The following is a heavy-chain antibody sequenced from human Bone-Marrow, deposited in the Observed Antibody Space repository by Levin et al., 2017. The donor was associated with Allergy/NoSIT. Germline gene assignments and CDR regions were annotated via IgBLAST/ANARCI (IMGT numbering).Heavy chain of an antibody. V-gene: IGHV3-23*01. CDR1: RPILSDYA. J-gene: IGHJ3*02. CDR3: AKVRRGLDAFDI. D-gene: IGHD3/OR15-3a*01. Sequence: PGGSLRLSCAASRPILSDYAMSWVRQAPGKGLEWVSSISASDDSTYYTDSVKGRLTISRDNSKNTIYLQMNSLRAEDTAVYYCAKVRRGLDAFDIWGQGTMVTVSS. CDR2: ISASDDST.